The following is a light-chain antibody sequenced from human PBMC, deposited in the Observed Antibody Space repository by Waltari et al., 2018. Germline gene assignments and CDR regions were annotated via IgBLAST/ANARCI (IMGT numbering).Light chain of an antibody. V-gene: IGLV2-23*01. Sequence: QSALTQPASVSGTTGQSITISCTGTSSDVGSYNLFPCYQQHPGKAPKLMIYEGSKRPSGVSNRFSGSKSGNTASLTISGLQAEDEADYYCCSYTAGSTWVFGGGTKLTVL. CDR1: SSDVGSYNL. CDR3: CSYTAGSTWV. J-gene: IGLJ3*02. CDR2: EGS.